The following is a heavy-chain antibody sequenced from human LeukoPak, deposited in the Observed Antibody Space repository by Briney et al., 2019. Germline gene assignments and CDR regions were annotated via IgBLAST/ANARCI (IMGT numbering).Heavy chain of an antibody. CDR2: IYSGGST. V-gene: IGHV3-66*01. J-gene: IGHJ1*01. D-gene: IGHD4-17*01. CDR1: GLTVSSNY. CDR3: ARGVRGDYGDYYFQH. Sequence: PGGSLRLSCAASGLTVSSNYMSWVRQAPGKGLEWVSVIYSGGSTHYADSMKGRFTISRDNSKNTLYLQMNSLRAEDTAVYYCARGVRGDYGDYYFQHWGQGTLVTVSS.